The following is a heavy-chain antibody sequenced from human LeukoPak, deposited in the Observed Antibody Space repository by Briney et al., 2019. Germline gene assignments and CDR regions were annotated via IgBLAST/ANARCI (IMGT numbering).Heavy chain of an antibody. CDR3: ARDLGITFGGVIVYNWFDP. V-gene: IGHV3-30-3*01. J-gene: IGHJ5*02. CDR2: ISYDGSNK. D-gene: IGHD3-16*02. CDR1: GFTFSSYA. Sequence: GGSLRLSCAASGFTFSSYAMHWVRQAPGKGLEWVAVISYDGSNKYYADSVKGRFTISRDNSKNTLYLQMNSLRAEDTAVYYCARDLGITFGGVIVYNWFDPRGQGTLVTVSS.